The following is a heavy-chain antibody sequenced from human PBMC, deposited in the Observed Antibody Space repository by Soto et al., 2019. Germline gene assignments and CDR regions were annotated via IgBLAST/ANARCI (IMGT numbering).Heavy chain of an antibody. CDR1: GGSISSGGYY. V-gene: IGHV4-31*03. CDR2: IYYSGST. J-gene: IGHJ4*02. D-gene: IGHD6-13*01. Sequence: QVQLQESGPGLVKPSQTLSLTCTVSGGSISSGGYYWSWIRQHPGKGLEWIGYIYYSGSTYYNPSLKSRVTISVDTSKNQSFLKLSSVTAADTAVYYCARGGIAAAAPPDYWGQGTLVTVSS. CDR3: ARGGIAAAAPPDY.